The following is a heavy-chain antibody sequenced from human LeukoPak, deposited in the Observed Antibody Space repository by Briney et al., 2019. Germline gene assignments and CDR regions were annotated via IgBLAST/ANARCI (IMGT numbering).Heavy chain of an antibody. V-gene: IGHV3-11*01. CDR1: GFTFNDYS. J-gene: IGHJ4*02. CDR2: IGSSDSGI. Sequence: GGSLRLSCVASGFTFNDYSMSWIRQTPEKGVGWGCYIGSSDSGIRYADAVEGRFTSSRDNAKNSLFLQMSSLRAEDTAVYYCVRGKDIYGVWGQGTLVTVSS. CDR3: VRGKDIYGV. D-gene: IGHD2-8*01.